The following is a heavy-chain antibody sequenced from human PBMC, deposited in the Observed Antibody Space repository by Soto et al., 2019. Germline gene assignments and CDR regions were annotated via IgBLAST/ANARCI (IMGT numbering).Heavy chain of an antibody. D-gene: IGHD6-19*01. Sequence: GTRSLTGTVPDGSITTSGYSWGGICQATGKGLEWIGPISSGGTTYYSDPLKSRVTISADPSKSHFSLTLTSVTAADTAFYSCARHPEPGIGVAGPRDYWGPGTLVTVSS. V-gene: IGHV4-39*02. CDR3: ARHPEPGIGVAGPRDY. J-gene: IGHJ4*02. CDR2: ISSGGTT. CDR1: DGSITTSGYS.